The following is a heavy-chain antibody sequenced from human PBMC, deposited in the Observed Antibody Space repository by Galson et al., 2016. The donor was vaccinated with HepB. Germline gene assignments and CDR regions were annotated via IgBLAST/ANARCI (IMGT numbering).Heavy chain of an antibody. CDR2: IDRDGIT. CDR3: ARLECSGASRWFGY. Sequence: PALVKPTQTLTLTCTFSGFSLRTHGMCVSWIRQPPGKALEWLGRIDRDGITYYSTSLEDRLAFSRDTSKNQVVLTMTNMDPVDTATYYCARLECSGASRWFGYWGQGTLVTVSS. V-gene: IGHV2-70*11. J-gene: IGHJ4*02. D-gene: IGHD2-2*01. CDR1: GFSLRTHGMC.